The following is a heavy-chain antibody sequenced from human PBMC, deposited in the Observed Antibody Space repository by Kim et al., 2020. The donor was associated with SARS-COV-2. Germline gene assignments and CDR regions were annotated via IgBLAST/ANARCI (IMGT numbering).Heavy chain of an antibody. CDR3: AREKNDAFDI. CDR1: GGSISSYY. CDR2: IYYSGST. Sequence: SETLYLTCTVSGGSISSYYWSWIRQPPGKGLEWIGYIYYSGSTNYNPSLKSRVTISVDTSKNQFSLKLSSVTAADTAVYYCAREKNDAFDIWGQGTMVTVSS. V-gene: IGHV4-59*13. J-gene: IGHJ3*02.